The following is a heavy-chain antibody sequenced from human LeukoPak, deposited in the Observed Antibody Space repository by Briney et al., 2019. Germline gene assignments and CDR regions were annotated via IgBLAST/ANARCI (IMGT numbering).Heavy chain of an antibody. D-gene: IGHD2/OR15-2a*01. CDR2: INHSGST. CDR3: AGGRFLSHFDY. J-gene: IGHJ4*02. V-gene: IGHV4-34*01. Sequence: SETLSLTCAVYGGSFSGYYWSWIRQPPGKGLEWIGEINHSGSTNYNPSLKSRVTISVDTSKNQFSLKLSSVTAADTAVYYCAGGRFLSHFDYWGQGTLVTVSS. CDR1: GGSFSGYY.